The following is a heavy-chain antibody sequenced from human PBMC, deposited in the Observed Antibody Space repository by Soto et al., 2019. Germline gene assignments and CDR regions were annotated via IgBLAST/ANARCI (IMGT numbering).Heavy chain of an antibody. V-gene: IGHV4-30-4*01. D-gene: IGHD4-17*01. CDR3: ARGDYRDSYGFDM. Sequence: TLSLTCTVSGGSISSGDYYWSWIRQPPGKGLEWIGYIYKTGTTYYNSFLGSRVTISVETSRNQFSLRLTSVTAADTAVYFCARGDYRDSYGFDMWGRGTMVTVSS. J-gene: IGHJ3*02. CDR1: GGSISSGDYY. CDR2: IYKTGTT.